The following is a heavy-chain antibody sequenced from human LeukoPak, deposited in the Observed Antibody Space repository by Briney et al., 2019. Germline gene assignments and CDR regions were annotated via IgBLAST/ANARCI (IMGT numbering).Heavy chain of an antibody. CDR2: ISDDGSNK. Sequence: PGGSLRLSCAASGFTFSRSWMPWVRQSPEKGLVWVSRISDDGSNKRYAESVRGRFTISRDNAKNTLYLQMNSPRAEDTAVYYCTRRREVQVWRWDVVGVPGSKNHDYGMDVWGQGTTVTVAS. V-gene: IGHV3-74*01. CDR3: TRRREVQVWRWDVVGVPGSKNHDYGMDV. J-gene: IGHJ6*02. D-gene: IGHD2-2*01. CDR1: GFTFSRSW.